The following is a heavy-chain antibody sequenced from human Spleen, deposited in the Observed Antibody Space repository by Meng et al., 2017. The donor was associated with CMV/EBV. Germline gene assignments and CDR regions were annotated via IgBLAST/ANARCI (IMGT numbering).Heavy chain of an antibody. V-gene: IGHV3-30*04. D-gene: IGHD2-2*01. Sequence: GGSLRLSCAASGFTFSSYAMHWVRQAPGKGLEWVAVISYDGSNKYYADSVKGRFTISRDNSKNTLYLQMNSLRAEDTAVYYCARDPDIVVVPAALPRNYYYYGMDVWGQGTTVTVSS. CDR3: ARDPDIVVVPAALPRNYYYYGMDV. CDR2: ISYDGSNK. J-gene: IGHJ6*02. CDR1: GFTFSSYA.